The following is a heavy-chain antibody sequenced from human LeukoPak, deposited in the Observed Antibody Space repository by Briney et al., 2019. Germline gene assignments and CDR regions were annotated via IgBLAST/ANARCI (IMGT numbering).Heavy chain of an antibody. CDR2: FYSGGDT. D-gene: IGHD3-22*01. CDR3: AKGGSIGYYWSLDY. V-gene: IGHV3-53*01. J-gene: IGHJ4*02. Sequence: GGSLRLSCAVSGFTVSSNHMSWVRQAPGKGLEWVSVFYSGGDTHYADSVKGRFTISRDNSKNTLYLQMNSLRAEDTAVYYCAKGGSIGYYWSLDYWGQGTLVTVSS. CDR1: GFTVSSNH.